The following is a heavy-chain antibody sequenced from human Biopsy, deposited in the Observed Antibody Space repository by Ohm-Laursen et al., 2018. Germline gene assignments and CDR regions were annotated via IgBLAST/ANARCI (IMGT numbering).Heavy chain of an antibody. CDR1: GFTFSDYY. CDR3: ARDGAGSYHDY. Sequence: SLRLSCTASGFTFSDYYMSWIRQAPGKGLEWLSYISGSGTTIFYAYSVKGRFTFSRDNAKNSLYLQMNSLTVEDTAVYYCARDGAGSYHDYWGQGTLVTVSS. D-gene: IGHD3-10*01. CDR2: ISGSGTTI. V-gene: IGHV3-11*01. J-gene: IGHJ4*02.